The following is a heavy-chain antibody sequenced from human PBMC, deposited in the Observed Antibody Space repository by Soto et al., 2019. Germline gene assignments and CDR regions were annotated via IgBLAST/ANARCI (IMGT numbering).Heavy chain of an antibody. V-gene: IGHV3-30*03. Sequence: QVQLVESGGGVVQPGRSLRLSCAASGFTFSSYVMHWVRQAPGKGLEWVALISYDGSNKYYADSVKGRFTISRDNSKNTLYLQMNSLRAEDTAVYYCARRSSSWYFDYWGQGTLVTVSS. CDR3: ARRSSSWYFDY. CDR2: ISYDGSNK. D-gene: IGHD6-13*01. J-gene: IGHJ4*02. CDR1: GFTFSSYV.